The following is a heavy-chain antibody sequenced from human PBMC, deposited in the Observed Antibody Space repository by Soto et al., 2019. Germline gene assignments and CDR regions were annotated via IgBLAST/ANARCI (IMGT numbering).Heavy chain of an antibody. CDR1: GYTFTSYG. CDR2: ISAYNGNT. J-gene: IGHJ6*03. Sequence: ASVKVSCKASGYTFTSYGISWVRQAPGQGLEWMGWISAYNGNTNYAQKLQGRVTMTTDTSTSTAYMELRSLRSDDTAVYYCATRRPLMTNYYYYYMDVWGKGTTVTVSS. V-gene: IGHV1-18*01. D-gene: IGHD3-16*01. CDR3: ATRRPLMTNYYYYYMDV.